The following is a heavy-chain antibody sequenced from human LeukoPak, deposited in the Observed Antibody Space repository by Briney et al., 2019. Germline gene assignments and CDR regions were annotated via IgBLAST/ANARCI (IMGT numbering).Heavy chain of an antibody. J-gene: IGHJ3*02. V-gene: IGHV4-31*03. D-gene: IGHD6-19*01. CDR2: KYYSGSA. CDR3: ATPQCSGISCLDVFNI. CDR1: GVSISDGRNY. Sequence: SETLSLTCNVSGVSISDGRNYWAWIRQHPGKGLEWIGYKYYSGSAKYNPSLKSRLTISVDTPNNQFSLHLKSVTAADTAMYYCATPQCSGISCLDVFNIWGQGRMVTVSS.